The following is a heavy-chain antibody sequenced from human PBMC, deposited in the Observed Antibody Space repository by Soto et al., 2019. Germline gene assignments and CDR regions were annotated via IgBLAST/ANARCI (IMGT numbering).Heavy chain of an antibody. D-gene: IGHD5-12*01. CDR1: GYTFTGYY. CDR3: ATSRDGYNPPGAFDY. Sequence: QVQLVQSGAEVKKPGASVKVSCKASGYTFTGYYMHWVRQAPGQGLEWMGWINPNSGGTNYAQKFQGWGTMXXDXSXXTAYMELSRLRSDDTAVYYCATSRDGYNPPGAFDYWGQGTLVTVSS. CDR2: INPNSGGT. V-gene: IGHV1-2*04. J-gene: IGHJ4*02.